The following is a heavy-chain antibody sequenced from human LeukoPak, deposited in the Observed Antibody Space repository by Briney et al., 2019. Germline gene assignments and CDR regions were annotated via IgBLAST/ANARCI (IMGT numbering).Heavy chain of an antibody. CDR2: INPNSGGT. Sequence: EASVKVSCKASGYTFTDYYIHWVRQAPGQGLEWMGWINPNSGGTNYAQKFQGRVTMTRDTSISTAYMDLSRLRSDDTAVYYCARRIVGALYYFDYWGQGTLVTVSS. V-gene: IGHV1-2*02. J-gene: IGHJ4*02. CDR3: ARRIVGALYYFDY. CDR1: GYTFTDYY. D-gene: IGHD1-26*01.